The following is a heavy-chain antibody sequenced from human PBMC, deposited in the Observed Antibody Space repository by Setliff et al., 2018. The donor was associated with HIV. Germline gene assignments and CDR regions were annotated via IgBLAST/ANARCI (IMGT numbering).Heavy chain of an antibody. CDR3: ARDYFDSSAYHYGFGAFDI. Sequence: GASVKVSCKASGYTFSTYYLHWVRQAPGQGLEWMGVINPRGGSASYAQKFQGRVTMSRDTSTSTVYMELSSLRSENTAVYYCARDYFDSSAYHYGFGAFDIWGQGTMVTVSS. V-gene: IGHV1-46*01. D-gene: IGHD3-22*01. CDR1: GYTFSTYY. J-gene: IGHJ3*02. CDR2: INPRGGSA.